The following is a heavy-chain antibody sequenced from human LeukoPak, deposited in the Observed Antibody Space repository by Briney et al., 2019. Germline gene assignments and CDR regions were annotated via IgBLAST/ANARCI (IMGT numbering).Heavy chain of an antibody. Sequence: TSETLSLTCTVSGYSISSGYYWGWIRQPPGKGLEWIGSIYHSGSTYYNPSLKSRVTISVDTSKNQFSLKLSSVTAADTAVYYCARGAVGATLRFDYWGQGTLVTVSS. CDR2: IYHSGST. J-gene: IGHJ4*02. D-gene: IGHD1-26*01. V-gene: IGHV4-38-2*02. CDR1: GYSISSGYY. CDR3: ARGAVGATLRFDY.